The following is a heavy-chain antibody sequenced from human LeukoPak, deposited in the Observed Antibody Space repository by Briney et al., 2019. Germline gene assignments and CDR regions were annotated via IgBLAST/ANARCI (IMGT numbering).Heavy chain of an antibody. Sequence: GGSLRLSCAASGFAFSSYAMSWVRQAPGKGLEWVSAISGSGGDTWYADSVRGRFTISRDNSKNTLYMQVNSLRAEDTAVYYCAKVIATTDYWGQGTLVTVSS. CDR3: AKVIATTDY. D-gene: IGHD3-22*01. J-gene: IGHJ4*02. V-gene: IGHV3-23*01. CDR1: GFAFSSYA. CDR2: ISGSGGDT.